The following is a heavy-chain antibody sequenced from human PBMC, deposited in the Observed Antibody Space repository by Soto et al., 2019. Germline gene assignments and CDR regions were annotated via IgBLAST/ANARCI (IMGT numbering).Heavy chain of an antibody. Sequence: GSLRLSCAASGFTFSSYGMHWVRQAPGKGLEWVAVISYDGSNKYYADSVKGRFTISRDNSKNTLYLQMNSLRAEDTAVYYCAKDFSRPYGSGAINDYYFDYWGQGTLVTVSS. CDR3: AKDFSRPYGSGAINDYYFDY. D-gene: IGHD3-10*01. J-gene: IGHJ4*02. V-gene: IGHV3-30*18. CDR2: ISYDGSNK. CDR1: GFTFSSYG.